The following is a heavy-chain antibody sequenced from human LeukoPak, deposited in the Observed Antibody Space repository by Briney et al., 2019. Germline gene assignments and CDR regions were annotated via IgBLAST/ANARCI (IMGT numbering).Heavy chain of an antibody. D-gene: IGHD3-3*01. CDR1: GYTFTSFY. CDR2: INPSGGST. V-gene: IGHV1-46*01. CDR3: ARDYYDFWSGYPKTDDAFDI. Sequence: ASVKVSCKASGYTFTSFYMHWVRQAPGHGLEWMGIINPSGGSTSYAQKFQGRVTMTRDTSTSTVYMELSSLRSEDTAVYYCARDYYDFWSGYPKTDDAFDIWGQGTTVTVSS. J-gene: IGHJ3*02.